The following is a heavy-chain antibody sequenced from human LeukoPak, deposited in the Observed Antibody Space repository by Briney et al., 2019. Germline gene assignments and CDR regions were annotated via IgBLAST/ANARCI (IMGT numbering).Heavy chain of an antibody. D-gene: IGHD5-12*01. V-gene: IGHV4-39*07. CDR3: ARHRGFDYSGYSTYYYYYYMDV. CDR2: IYYSGST. Sequence: SETLSLTCTVSGGSISSSSYYWGWIRQPPGKGLEWIGSIYYSGSTYYNPSLKSRVTISVDTSKNQFSLKLSSVTAADTAVYYCARHRGFDYSGYSTYYYYYYMDVWGKGTTVTISS. J-gene: IGHJ6*03. CDR1: GGSISSSSYY.